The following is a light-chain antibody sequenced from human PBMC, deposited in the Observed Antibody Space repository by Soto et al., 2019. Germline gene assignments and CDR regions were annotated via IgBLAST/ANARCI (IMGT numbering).Light chain of an antibody. CDR1: QTIRKS. J-gene: IGKJ1*01. Sequence: DIQMTQSPSSLCASIGDRVTITCRASQTIRKSLNWYQQKPATAPKLLIFGASSLQSGVPSRFSASGFGTEFTLTICSLKPEDFATYHCQQSYSTPWTFGQGTKVEI. CDR3: QQSYSTPWT. CDR2: GAS. V-gene: IGKV1-39*01.